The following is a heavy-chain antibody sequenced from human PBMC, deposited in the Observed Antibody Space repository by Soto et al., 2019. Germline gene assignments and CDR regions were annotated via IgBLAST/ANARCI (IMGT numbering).Heavy chain of an antibody. V-gene: IGHV3-11*01. Sequence: QVQLVESGGGLVKPGGSLRLSCAISGFTFSDYYMSWIRQAPGKGLEWVSYISRRGSTVYYADSVKGRFTICRDNAKNSLYLQMTSLRAEDTAAYYCARGSTDAYVYWGEGTLVTVSS. CDR3: ARGSTDAYVY. CDR2: ISRRGSTV. CDR1: GFTFSDYY. D-gene: IGHD3-16*01. J-gene: IGHJ4*02.